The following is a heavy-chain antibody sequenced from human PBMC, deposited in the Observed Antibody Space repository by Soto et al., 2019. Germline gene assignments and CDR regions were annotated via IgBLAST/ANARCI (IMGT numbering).Heavy chain of an antibody. Sequence: QVQLVQSGAEVKKPGASVKVSCKASGYTFTSYGISWVRQAPGQGLEWMVWISAYNGNTNYAQKLQGRVTMTTDTSTSTAYMEMRSLRSDDTAVYYCASSLLVGYGLEGESDWGQGTLVTVSS. D-gene: IGHD5-18*01. J-gene: IGHJ4*02. CDR2: ISAYNGNT. V-gene: IGHV1-18*01. CDR3: ASSLLVGYGLEGESD. CDR1: GYTFTSYG.